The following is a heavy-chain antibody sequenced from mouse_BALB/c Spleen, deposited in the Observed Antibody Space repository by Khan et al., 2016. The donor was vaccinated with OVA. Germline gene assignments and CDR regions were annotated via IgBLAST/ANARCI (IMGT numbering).Heavy chain of an antibody. D-gene: IGHD2-1*01. CDR2: ILPGSGST. J-gene: IGHJ1*01. V-gene: IGHV1-9*01. Sequence: QVQLQQSGAELMKPGASVKISCKATGYSFSSYWIEWVKQRPGHGLEWIGEILPGSGSTNYNERFKGKATFTADTSSNTVYMQLSSLTSDDSAVYYCARYGNHGYFDDWGAGTTVTVSS. CDR1: GYSFSSYW. CDR3: ARYGNHGYFDD.